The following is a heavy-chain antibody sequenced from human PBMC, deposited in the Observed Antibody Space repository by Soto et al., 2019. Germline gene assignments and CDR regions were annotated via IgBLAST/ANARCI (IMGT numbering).Heavy chain of an antibody. V-gene: IGHV3-23*01. Sequence: EVQLLDSGGGLVQPGVSLRLACAASGFAFNNYAMTWVRQAPGKGLEWVSTISNNVFSTYYADSVKGRFTITSDNAMHTVNLQKRSLRAEDTAIYYCTKERAARGIGYWGQGTMVPVSS. CDR1: GFAFNNYA. D-gene: IGHD3-16*01. CDR2: ISNNVFST. J-gene: IGHJ4*02. CDR3: TKERAARGIGY.